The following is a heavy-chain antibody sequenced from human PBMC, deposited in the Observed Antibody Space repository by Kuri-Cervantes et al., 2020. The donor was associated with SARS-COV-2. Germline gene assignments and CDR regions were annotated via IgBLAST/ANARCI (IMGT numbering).Heavy chain of an antibody. J-gene: IGHJ5*02. V-gene: IGHV4-34*01. D-gene: IGHD1-26*01. CDR3: ARALSYTGYSGSYNWFDP. CDR2: INHSGSI. CDR1: GGSFSRYF. Sequence: SETLSLTCAVSGGSFSRYFWNWIRQPPGKGLEWIGEINHSGSINYNPSLKSRVTISVDTSKNQFSLRLSSVTAADTAVYYCARALSYTGYSGSYNWFDPWGQGTLVTVSS.